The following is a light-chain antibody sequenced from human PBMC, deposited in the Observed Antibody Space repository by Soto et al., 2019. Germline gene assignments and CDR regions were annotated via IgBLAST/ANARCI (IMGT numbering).Light chain of an antibody. CDR2: GNN. Sequence: QSVLTQPPSVSGAPGQRVTISCTGSSSNIGAGYDVHWYQQLPGTAPKLLIYGNNNRPSGVPDRFSGSKSGTSASLAITGLQAEDEAYYYCQSYDRSLSGRVFGTGTKLTVL. CDR3: QSYDRSLSGRV. J-gene: IGLJ1*01. V-gene: IGLV1-40*01. CDR1: SSNIGAGYD.